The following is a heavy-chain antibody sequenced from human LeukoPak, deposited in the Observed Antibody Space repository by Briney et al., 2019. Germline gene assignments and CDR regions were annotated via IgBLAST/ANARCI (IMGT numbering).Heavy chain of an antibody. V-gene: IGHV3-30*18. CDR1: GFTFSSYG. CDR3: AKDLARSGLLRY. D-gene: IGHD2-15*01. Sequence: PGGSLRLSCAASGFTFSSYGMHWVRQAPGKGLEWVAVISYDGSNKYYADSVKGRFTISRDNSKNTLYLQMNSLRAEDTAVYYCAKDLARSGLLRYWGQGTLVTVSS. J-gene: IGHJ4*02. CDR2: ISYDGSNK.